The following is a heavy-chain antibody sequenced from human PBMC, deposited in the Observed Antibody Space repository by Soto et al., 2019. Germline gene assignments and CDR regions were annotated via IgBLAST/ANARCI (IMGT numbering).Heavy chain of an antibody. CDR3: AIENTAYGMDG. V-gene: IGHV1-8*01. Sequence: QVQLVQSGAEVKKPGASVKVSCKASGYTFTSYDINWVRQATGQGLEWMGWMNPNGGNTGYAQKFQXXVTMSTNSAIRTAYKARSSPRSEPTAVYYSAIENTAYGMDGGGSGNTVIFPS. CDR1: GYTFTSYD. J-gene: IGHJ6*02. CDR2: MNPNGGNT.